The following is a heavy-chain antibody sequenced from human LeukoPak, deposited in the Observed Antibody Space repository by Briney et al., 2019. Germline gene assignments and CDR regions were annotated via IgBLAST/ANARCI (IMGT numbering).Heavy chain of an antibody. Sequence: ASVKVSCKASGYTFTSYAMNRVRQAPGQGLEWMGWINTNTGSPTYAQGFTGRFVFSLDTSVSTAYLQISSLKAEDTAVYYCATDDSSGYYGYWGQGTLVTVSS. D-gene: IGHD3-22*01. CDR2: INTNTGSP. CDR3: ATDDSSGYYGY. J-gene: IGHJ4*02. CDR1: GYTFTSYA. V-gene: IGHV7-4-1*02.